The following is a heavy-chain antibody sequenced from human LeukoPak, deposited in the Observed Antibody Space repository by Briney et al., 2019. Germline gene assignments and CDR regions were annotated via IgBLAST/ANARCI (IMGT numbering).Heavy chain of an antibody. J-gene: IGHJ4*02. CDR3: ARGGDYGDYDFFDY. CDR1: GFTFSSYW. D-gene: IGHD4-17*01. Sequence: PGGSLRLSCAASGFTFSSYWLSWVRQAPGKGLEWVAKIKQDGSEKYYVDSVKGRFTISRDNAKNSLYLQMNSLRAEDTAVYYCARGGDYGDYDFFDYWGQGTLVTVSS. CDR2: IKQDGSEK. V-gene: IGHV3-7*01.